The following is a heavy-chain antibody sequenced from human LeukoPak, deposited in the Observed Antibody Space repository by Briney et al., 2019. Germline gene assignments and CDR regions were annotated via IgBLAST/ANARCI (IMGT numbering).Heavy chain of an antibody. Sequence: ASVKVSCKASGYTFSRCGISWVRQAPGQGLEWMGIINPSGGSTSYAQKFQGRVTMTRDTSTSTVYMELSSLRSEDTAVYYCARDSAYYDFWSGYYIDYWGQGTLVTVSS. CDR1: GYTFSRCG. CDR2: INPSGGST. V-gene: IGHV1-46*01. J-gene: IGHJ4*02. CDR3: ARDSAYYDFWSGYYIDY. D-gene: IGHD3-3*01.